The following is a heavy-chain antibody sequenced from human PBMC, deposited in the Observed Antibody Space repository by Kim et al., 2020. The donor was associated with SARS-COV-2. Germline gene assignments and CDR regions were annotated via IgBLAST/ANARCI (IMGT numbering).Heavy chain of an antibody. Sequence: QKFQGRVTITRDTSASTAYMELSSLRSEDTAVYYCAATGYSSGWYRPLDYWGQGTLVTVSS. V-gene: IGHV1-3*01. D-gene: IGHD6-19*01. J-gene: IGHJ4*02. CDR3: AATGYSSGWYRPLDY.